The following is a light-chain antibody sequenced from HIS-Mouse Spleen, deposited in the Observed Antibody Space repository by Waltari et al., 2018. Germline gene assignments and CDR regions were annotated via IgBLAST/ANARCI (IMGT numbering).Light chain of an antibody. Sequence: SYELTQPPSVSVSPGQTARITCSGDALPKKYAYWYQQTSGQAPVLVIYEDSKRPSGIPERFSGSSSGTIATLTISGAQVEDEADYYCYSTDSSGNHRVFGGGTKLTVL. J-gene: IGLJ2*01. CDR2: EDS. CDR1: ALPKKY. CDR3: YSTDSSGNHRV. V-gene: IGLV3-10*01.